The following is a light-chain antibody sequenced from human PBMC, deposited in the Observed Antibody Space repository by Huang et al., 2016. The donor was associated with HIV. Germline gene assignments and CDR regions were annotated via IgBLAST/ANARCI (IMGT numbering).Light chain of an antibody. CDR2: AAS. V-gene: IGKV1-9*01. J-gene: IGKJ5*01. Sequence: QLTQSPSSLSMSVGDRVIITCQASQDIANSLAWCQHKPGSAPKLLISAASTLQSGVPSRFSCGSAVTYFTLIITNLQPDDFASYYCQQLHSYPITFGQGTRL. CDR3: QQLHSYPIT. CDR1: QDIANS.